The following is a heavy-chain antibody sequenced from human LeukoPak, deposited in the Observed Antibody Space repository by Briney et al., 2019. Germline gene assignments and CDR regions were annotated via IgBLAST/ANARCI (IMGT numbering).Heavy chain of an antibody. CDR2: IIPIFGTA. CDR3: ARTFEAAGRRHFDY. D-gene: IGHD6-13*01. CDR1: GGTFSSYA. V-gene: IGHV1-69*13. Sequence: SVKVSCKASGGTFSSYAISWVRQAPGQGLEWMGGIIPIFGTANYAQKFQGRVTITADESTSTAYMELSSLRSEDTAVYYCARTFEAAGRRHFDYWGRGTLVTVSS. J-gene: IGHJ4*02.